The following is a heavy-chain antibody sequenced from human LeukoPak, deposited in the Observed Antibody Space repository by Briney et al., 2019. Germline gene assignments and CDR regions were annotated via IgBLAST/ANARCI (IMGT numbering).Heavy chain of an antibody. Sequence: PSETLSLTCTVSGYSISSGYYWGWIRQPPGKGLEWIGSIYHSGSTYYNPSLKSRVTISVDTSKNQFSLKLSSVTAADTAVYYCASRPRRIAVAGTHNWFDPWGQGTLVTVSS. CDR3: ASRPRRIAVAGTHNWFDP. D-gene: IGHD6-19*01. CDR2: IYHSGST. V-gene: IGHV4-38-2*02. J-gene: IGHJ5*02. CDR1: GYSISSGYY.